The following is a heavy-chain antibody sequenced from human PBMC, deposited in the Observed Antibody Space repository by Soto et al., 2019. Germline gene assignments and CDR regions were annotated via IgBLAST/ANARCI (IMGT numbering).Heavy chain of an antibody. CDR2: ISWNSGSI. CDR3: AKAPYDYTFYY. J-gene: IGHJ4*02. D-gene: IGHD5-12*01. CDR1: GFTFDDYA. Sequence: EVQLVESGGGWVQPGRSLRLSCAASGFTFDDYAMHWVRQAPGKGLEWVSGISWNSGSIGYADSVKGRFTISRDNAKNSLYLQMNSLRAEDTALYYCAKAPYDYTFYYWRQGTLVTVSS. V-gene: IGHV3-9*01.